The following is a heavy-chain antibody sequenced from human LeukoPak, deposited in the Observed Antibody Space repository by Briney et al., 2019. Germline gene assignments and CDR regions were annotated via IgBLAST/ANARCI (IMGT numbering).Heavy chain of an antibody. J-gene: IGHJ4*02. D-gene: IGHD7-27*01. CDR1: GYTFTGYY. Sequence: GASVKVSCKASGYTFTGYYMHWVRQAPGQGLEWMGWINPNSGGTNYAQKFQGRVTMTRDTSISTAYMELRRLRSDDTAGYYCATPLPPNWGLYWGQGTLVTVSS. V-gene: IGHV1-2*02. CDR3: ATPLPPNWGLY. CDR2: INPNSGGT.